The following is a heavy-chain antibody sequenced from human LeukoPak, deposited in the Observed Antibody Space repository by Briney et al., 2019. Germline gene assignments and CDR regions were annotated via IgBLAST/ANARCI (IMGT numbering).Heavy chain of an antibody. Sequence: ASVKVSCKVSGYTLTELAMHWVRQAPGKGLEGMGGFDPEEGETIYAQKFQDRVTMTEDTSTDTAYMELSRLRSDDTAVYYCARGEASIVVVPAAMTPVTDYWGQGTLVTVSS. CDR2: FDPEEGET. J-gene: IGHJ4*02. CDR3: ARGEASIVVVPAAMTPVTDY. V-gene: IGHV1-24*01. D-gene: IGHD2-2*01. CDR1: GYTLTELA.